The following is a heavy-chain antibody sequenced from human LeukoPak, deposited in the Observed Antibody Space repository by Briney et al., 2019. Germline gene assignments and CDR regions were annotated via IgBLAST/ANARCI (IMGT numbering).Heavy chain of an antibody. Sequence: AETLSLICTVSGRSISSSSYYWGWRRQPPGKGLEWIGSIYYSGSTYYNPSLKSRVTLSVDTSKNQFSLKLSSVTAADTAVYYCAVDYDDSSGYSNYWGQGTLVTVSS. J-gene: IGHJ4*02. CDR2: IYYSGST. D-gene: IGHD3-22*01. CDR1: GRSISSSSYY. CDR3: AVDYDDSSGYSNY. V-gene: IGHV4-39*07.